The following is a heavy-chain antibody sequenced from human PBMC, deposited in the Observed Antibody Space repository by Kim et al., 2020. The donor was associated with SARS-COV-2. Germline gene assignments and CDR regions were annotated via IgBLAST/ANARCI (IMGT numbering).Heavy chain of an antibody. CDR2: IWYDGSNK. CDR1: RFTFSSYG. D-gene: IGHD2-15*01. Sequence: GGSLRLSCAASRFTFSSYGLHWVRQAPGKGLEWVAVIWYDGSNKYHADSVKGRFTISRDNSKNTLYLQMNNLRAEDTAVYYCAKERRKYCSGGSCHLEYWGQGTLVNVSS. CDR3: AKERRKYCSGGSCHLEY. J-gene: IGHJ4*02. V-gene: IGHV3-33*06.